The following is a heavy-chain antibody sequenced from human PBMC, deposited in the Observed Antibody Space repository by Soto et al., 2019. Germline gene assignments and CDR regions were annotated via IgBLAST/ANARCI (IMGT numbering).Heavy chain of an antibody. CDR3: ATEASCSSTNCPRAFDI. CDR1: GYTFTSYD. CDR2: MNPNSGNT. J-gene: IGHJ3*02. Sequence: ASVKVSCKASGYTFTSYDINWVRPATGQGLEWMGWMNPNSGNTGYAQKFQGRVTMTRNTSISTAYMELSSLRSEDTAVYYCATEASCSSTNCPRAFDICGQGTVVTVSS. V-gene: IGHV1-8*01. D-gene: IGHD2-2*01.